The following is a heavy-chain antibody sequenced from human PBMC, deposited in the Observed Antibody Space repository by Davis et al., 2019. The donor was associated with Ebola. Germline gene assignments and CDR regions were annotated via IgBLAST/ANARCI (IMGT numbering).Heavy chain of an antibody. Sequence: GESLKISCAASGFTFSSYDMHWVRQATGKGLEWVSAIGTAGDTYYPGSVKGRFTISRENAKHSLYLQMNSLRAGDTAVYYCAREGGQAGFDYWGQGTLVTVSS. CDR3: AREGGQAGFDY. J-gene: IGHJ4*02. V-gene: IGHV3-13*01. CDR1: GFTFSSYD. D-gene: IGHD3-16*01. CDR2: IGTAGDT.